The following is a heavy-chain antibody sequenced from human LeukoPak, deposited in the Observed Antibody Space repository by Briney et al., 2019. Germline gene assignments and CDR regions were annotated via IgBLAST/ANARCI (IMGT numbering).Heavy chain of an antibody. CDR2: ISGSGGRT. Sequence: GGSLRLSCAASGFTFSSYAMSWVRQAPGKGLEWVSGISGSGGRTYYADSVKGRFTISRDNSKNTLYLQMNSLRAEDTAVYYCAKDRCSNGIGCYYYYMDVWGKGTTVTISS. CDR3: AKDRCSNGIGCYYYYMDV. CDR1: GFTFSSYA. D-gene: IGHD2-8*01. J-gene: IGHJ6*03. V-gene: IGHV3-23*01.